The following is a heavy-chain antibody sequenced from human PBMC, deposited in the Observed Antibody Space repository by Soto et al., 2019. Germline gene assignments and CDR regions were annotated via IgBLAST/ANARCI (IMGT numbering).Heavy chain of an antibody. CDR2: IYHSGST. D-gene: IGHD6-13*01. J-gene: IGHJ4*02. CDR1: GGSISSGGYS. Sequence: SETLSLTCAVSGGSISSGGYSWSWIRQPPGKGLEWIGYIYHSGSTYYNPSLKSRVTISVDRSKNQLSLKLSSVTAADTAVYYCARETQQLGYVYWGQGTLVTVSS. CDR3: ARETQQLGYVY. V-gene: IGHV4-30-2*01.